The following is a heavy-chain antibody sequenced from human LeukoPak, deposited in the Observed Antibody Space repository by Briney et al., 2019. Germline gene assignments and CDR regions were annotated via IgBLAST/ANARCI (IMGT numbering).Heavy chain of an antibody. Sequence: ASVKVSCKASGYTFTGYYMHWVRQAPGQGLEWMGRINPNSGGTNYAQKFQGRVNMTRDTSISTAYMELSRLRSDDTAVYYCASGSAVGATKAGEMEDYWGQGTLVTVSS. J-gene: IGHJ4*02. CDR2: INPNSGGT. CDR3: ASGSAVGATKAGEMEDY. CDR1: GYTFTGYY. D-gene: IGHD1-26*01. V-gene: IGHV1-2*06.